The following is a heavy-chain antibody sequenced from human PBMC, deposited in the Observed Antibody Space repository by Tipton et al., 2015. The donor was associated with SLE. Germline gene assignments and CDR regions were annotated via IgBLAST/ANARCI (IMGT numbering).Heavy chain of an antibody. Sequence: SLRLSCAATGFTFSSSGMHWVRQAPGKGLEWVAVIWYDGSNKYYADSVKGRFTISRDNSKNTLYLQMNSLRAEDTAVYYCAKDGGRDYCSSTSSYFNWFDPWGQGTLVTVSS. CDR3: AKDGGRDYCSSTSSYFNWFDP. D-gene: IGHD2-2*01. J-gene: IGHJ5*02. CDR2: IWYDGSNK. CDR1: GFTFSSSG. V-gene: IGHV3-33*06.